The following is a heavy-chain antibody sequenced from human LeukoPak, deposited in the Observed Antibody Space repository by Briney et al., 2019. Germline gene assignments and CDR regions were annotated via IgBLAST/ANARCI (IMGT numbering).Heavy chain of an antibody. CDR2: INPNSGGT. J-gene: IGHJ4*02. CDR1: GYTFTGYY. V-gene: IGHV1-2*02. D-gene: IGHD6-19*01. Sequence: GASVTVSCKASGYTFTGYYMQWVRQAPGQGLEWMGWINPNSGGTNYAQKFQGRVTMTRDTSISTAYMELSRLRSDDTAVYYCTGIAVAGPLSSDYWGQGTLVTVSS. CDR3: TGIAVAGPLSSDY.